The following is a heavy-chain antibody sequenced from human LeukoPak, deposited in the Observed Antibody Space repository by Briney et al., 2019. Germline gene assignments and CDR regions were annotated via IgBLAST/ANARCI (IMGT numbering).Heavy chain of an antibody. CDR3: ARDWVGASSPLDY. Sequence: GGSLRLSCAASGFTFSDYYMSWIRQAPGEGLEWVSYISLTSSHIKYADSVKDRFTISRDNAKNSLYLQMNSLRAEDTAVFYCARDWVGASSPLDYWGQGTLVTVSS. J-gene: IGHJ4*02. CDR2: ISLTSSHI. V-gene: IGHV3-11*05. CDR1: GFTFSDYY. D-gene: IGHD1-26*01.